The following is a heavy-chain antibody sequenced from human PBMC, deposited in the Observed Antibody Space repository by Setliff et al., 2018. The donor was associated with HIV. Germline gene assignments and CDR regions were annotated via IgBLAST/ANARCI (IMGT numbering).Heavy chain of an antibody. Sequence: PSETLSLTCTVSGGSISSGGYYWSWIRQHPGKGLEWIGHIHTSGSTNYNPSLKSRVTISIDTSKNQFSLKLRSATATDTALYYCARVSSSYYFLGAFDSWGQGTLVTVSS. D-gene: IGHD6-13*01. J-gene: IGHJ4*02. CDR2: IHTSGST. V-gene: IGHV4-61*09. CDR3: ARVSSSYYFLGAFDS. CDR1: GGSISSGGYY.